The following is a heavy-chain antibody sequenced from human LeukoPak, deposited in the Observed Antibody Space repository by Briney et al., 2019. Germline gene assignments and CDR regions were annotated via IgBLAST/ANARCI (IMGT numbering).Heavy chain of an antibody. CDR3: AKGCTNGVCFLFDY. D-gene: IGHD2-8*01. Sequence: PAGGSLRLSCAASGFTFSSYGMHWVRQAPGKGLEWVAFIRYDGSNKYYADSVKGRFTISRDNSKNTLYLQMNSLRAEDTAVYYCAKGCTNGVCFLFDYWGQGTLVTVSS. CDR2: IRYDGSNK. CDR1: GFTFSSYG. V-gene: IGHV3-30*02. J-gene: IGHJ4*02.